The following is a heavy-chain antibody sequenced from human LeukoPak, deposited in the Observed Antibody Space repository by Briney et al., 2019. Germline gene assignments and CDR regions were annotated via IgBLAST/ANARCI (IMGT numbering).Heavy chain of an antibody. J-gene: IGHJ4*02. CDR1: GSTFSSYA. CDR3: AKDQVGFWSGYAY. D-gene: IGHD3-3*01. V-gene: IGHV3-23*01. Sequence: GGSLRLSCAASGSTFSSYAMSWVRQAPGKGLEWVSAISGSGGSTYYADSVKGRFTISRENSKNTLYMQMNSLRAEDTAVYYCAKDQVGFWSGYAYWGQGTLVTVSS. CDR2: ISGSGGST.